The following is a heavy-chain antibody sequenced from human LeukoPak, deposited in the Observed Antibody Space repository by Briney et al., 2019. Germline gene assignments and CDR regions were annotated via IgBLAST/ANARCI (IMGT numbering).Heavy chain of an antibody. CDR3: ASYGSWGDAFDI. Sequence: NPSETLSLTCTVSGGSISSSSYYWSWIRQPAGKGLEWIGRIYTSGSTNYNPSLKSRVTMSVDTSKNQFSLKLSSVTAADTAVYYCASYGSWGDAFDIWGQGTMVTVSS. CDR2: IYTSGST. V-gene: IGHV4-61*02. J-gene: IGHJ3*02. CDR1: GGSISSSSYY. D-gene: IGHD6-13*01.